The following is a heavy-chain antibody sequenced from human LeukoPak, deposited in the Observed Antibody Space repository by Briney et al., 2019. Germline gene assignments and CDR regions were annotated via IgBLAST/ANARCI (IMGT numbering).Heavy chain of an antibody. CDR1: GFTFDDYA. V-gene: IGHV3-9*01. J-gene: IGHJ4*02. Sequence: PGGSLRLSCAASGFTFDDYAIHWVRQAPGKGLEWVSGINWNSGIIDYADSVKGRFTISRDNAKNSLYLQMNSLRAEDTALYHCAKGLFQGTMVRGPIDYWGQGTLVTVSS. D-gene: IGHD3-10*01. CDR3: AKGLFQGTMVRGPIDY. CDR2: INWNSGII.